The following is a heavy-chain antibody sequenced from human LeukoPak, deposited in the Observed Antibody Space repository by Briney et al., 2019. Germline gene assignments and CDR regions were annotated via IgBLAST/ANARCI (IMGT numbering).Heavy chain of an antibody. D-gene: IGHD3-22*01. CDR2: IYYSGST. Sequence: SETLSLTCTVSGGSISSGGYYRSWIRQHPGKGLEWIGYIYYSGSTYYNPSLKSRVTISVDTSKNQFSLKLSSVTAADAAVYYCARVNTYYCDSSGAETLDYWGQGTLVTVSS. CDR1: GGSISSGGYY. CDR3: ARVNTYYCDSSGAETLDY. J-gene: IGHJ4*02. V-gene: IGHV4-31*03.